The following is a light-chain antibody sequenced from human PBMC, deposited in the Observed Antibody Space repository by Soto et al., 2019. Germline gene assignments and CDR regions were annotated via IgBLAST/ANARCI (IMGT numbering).Light chain of an antibody. V-gene: IGKV3-20*01. CDR2: GAS. Sequence: ETVLTQSPGTLSLSPGERATLSCRASQSVSSTYLAWYQQKPGQGPRLLIYGASSRATSISDRFSGSGSGTDFTLTISRLEPGDFAVYYCQQYGSSPRTFGQGTKLEIK. J-gene: IGKJ2*01. CDR3: QQYGSSPRT. CDR1: QSVSSTY.